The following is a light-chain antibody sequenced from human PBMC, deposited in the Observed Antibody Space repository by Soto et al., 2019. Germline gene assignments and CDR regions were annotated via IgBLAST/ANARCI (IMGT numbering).Light chain of an antibody. Sequence: QSLLTQPPSVSAAPGQKVTISCSGNRFNVGNDYVSWYQHRPGAAPKLLIYENYKRPSGIPDRFSGSKSGTSATLDITGLQAGDEAEYYCATWDKSLSGGVFGGGTKLTVL. CDR1: RFNVGNDY. J-gene: IGLJ3*02. V-gene: IGLV1-51*01. CDR3: ATWDKSLSGGV. CDR2: ENY.